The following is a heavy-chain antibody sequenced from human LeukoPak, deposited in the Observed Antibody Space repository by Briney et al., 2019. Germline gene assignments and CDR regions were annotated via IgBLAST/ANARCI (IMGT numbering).Heavy chain of an antibody. V-gene: IGHV4-39*01. Sequence: PSETLSLTCTVSGGSISSSSYYWGWIRQPPGKGLDWNGSIYYSGSTYYNPSLKSRVTISVDTSKNQFSLKLSSVTAADTAVYYCASPMGNDGGYFDYWGQGTLVTVSS. J-gene: IGHJ4*02. CDR3: ASPMGNDGGYFDY. CDR1: GGSISSSSYY. CDR2: IYYSGST. D-gene: IGHD7-27*01.